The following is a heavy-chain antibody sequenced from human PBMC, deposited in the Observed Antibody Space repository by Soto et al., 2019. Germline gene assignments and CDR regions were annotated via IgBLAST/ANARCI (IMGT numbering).Heavy chain of an antibody. CDR1: GFTFSSYA. J-gene: IGHJ6*02. CDR3: ARDKGPHYDFWSGYYFYYYYGMDV. D-gene: IGHD3-3*01. Sequence: SLRLSCAASGFTFSSYAMHWVRQAPGKGLEWVAVISYDGSNKYYADSVKGRFTISRDNSKNTLYLQMNSLRAEDTAVYYCARDKGPHYDFWSGYYFYYYYGMDVCGQGTTVTVSS. CDR2: ISYDGSNK. V-gene: IGHV3-30-3*01.